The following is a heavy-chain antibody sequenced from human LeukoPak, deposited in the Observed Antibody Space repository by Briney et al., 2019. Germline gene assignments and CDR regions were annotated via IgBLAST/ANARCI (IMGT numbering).Heavy chain of an antibody. CDR3: ARGSIYGDYVDY. Sequence: ASVKVSCKASGYTFTSYDINWVRQATGQGLEWMGWMNPNSGNTGYAQKFQGRVTMTRNTSISTAYMELSSLRSEDTAMYYCARGSIYGDYVDYWGQGTLVTVSS. CDR1: GYTFTSYD. V-gene: IGHV1-8*01. CDR2: MNPNSGNT. D-gene: IGHD4-17*01. J-gene: IGHJ4*02.